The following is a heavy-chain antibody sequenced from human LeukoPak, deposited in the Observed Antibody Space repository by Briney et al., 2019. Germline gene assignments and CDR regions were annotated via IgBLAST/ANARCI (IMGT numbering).Heavy chain of an antibody. D-gene: IGHD3-22*01. CDR3: ARDYYDSRGEAFDI. Sequence: SETLSLTCTVSGGSIGSHYWSWIRQPPGKGLEWIGYVFYSGTTNYNPSLKSRVTISVDTSKNQSSLKLSSVTAADTAVYYCARDYYDSRGEAFDIWGLGTMVTVSS. CDR1: GGSIGSHY. CDR2: VFYSGTT. V-gene: IGHV4-59*11. J-gene: IGHJ3*02.